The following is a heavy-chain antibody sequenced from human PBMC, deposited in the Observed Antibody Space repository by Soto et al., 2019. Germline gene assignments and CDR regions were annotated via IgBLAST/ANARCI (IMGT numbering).Heavy chain of an antibody. CDR2: IWYDGSNK. V-gene: IGHV3-33*01. CDR3: ARANDYDYLAYAFDI. J-gene: IGHJ3*02. D-gene: IGHD5-12*01. Sequence: QVQLVESGGGVVQPGRSLRLSCAASGFTFSSYGMHWVRQAPGKGLEWVAVIWYDGSNKYYADSVKGRFTISRDNSKNTLYLQMNRLRAEDTGVYYCARANDYDYLAYAFDIWGQGTMVTVSS. CDR1: GFTFSSYG.